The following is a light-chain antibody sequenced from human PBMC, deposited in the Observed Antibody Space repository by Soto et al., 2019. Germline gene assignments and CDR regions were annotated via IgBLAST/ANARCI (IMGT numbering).Light chain of an antibody. CDR1: QSITNY. J-gene: IGKJ4*01. CDR3: QQSNSSPPT. CDR2: AAS. V-gene: IGKV1-39*01. Sequence: QVTQSPSALSASVGDRVTITCRASQSITNYLNWYQHKPGQAPNLLIYAASTLQAGVPSRFRGSGSGTDFTLTISSLQPEDFATYFCQQSNSSPPTFGGGTKVDIK.